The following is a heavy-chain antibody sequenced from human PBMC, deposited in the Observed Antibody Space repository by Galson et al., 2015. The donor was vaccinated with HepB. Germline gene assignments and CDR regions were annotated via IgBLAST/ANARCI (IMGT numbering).Heavy chain of an antibody. J-gene: IGHJ4*02. Sequence: TLSLTCTVSGGSISSGGYYWSWIRQHPGKGLEWIRYIYYSGSTYYNPSLKSRVTISVDTSKNQFSLKLSSVTAADTAVYYCARDNIVATTFDYWGQGTLVTVSS. V-gene: IGHV4-31*03. CDR1: GGSISSGGYY. CDR2: IYYSGST. CDR3: ARDNIVATTFDY. D-gene: IGHD5-12*01.